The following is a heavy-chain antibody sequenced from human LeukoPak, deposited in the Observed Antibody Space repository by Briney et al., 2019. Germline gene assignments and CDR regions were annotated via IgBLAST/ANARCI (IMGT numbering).Heavy chain of an antibody. V-gene: IGHV4-61*02. J-gene: IGHJ4*02. Sequence: SETLSLTCTVSGGSIGSGAYYWSWIRQPAGKGPEWIGCIYASGSTNYNPSLKSRVTISVDTSENQFSLNLRSVTAADTAVYYCASEGLAVAGNFLYWGQGALVTVSS. CDR3: ASEGLAVAGNFLY. D-gene: IGHD6-19*01. CDR1: GGSIGSGAYY. CDR2: IYASGST.